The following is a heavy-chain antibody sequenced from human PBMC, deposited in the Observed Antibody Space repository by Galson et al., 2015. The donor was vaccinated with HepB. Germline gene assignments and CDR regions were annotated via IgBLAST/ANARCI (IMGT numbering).Heavy chain of an antibody. D-gene: IGHD6-19*01. CDR2: ISNDGTIT. J-gene: IGHJ5*01. CDR3: ARVYSGWYWFDS. CDR1: GFTFSHYW. V-gene: IGHV3-74*01. Sequence: SLRLSYAASGFTFSHYWMHWVRQVPGKGLAWVSLISNDGTITNYADSVKGRFTISRDNARNTVYLQMDSLRAEDTAVYYCARVYSGWYWFDSWGQGTLVTVSS.